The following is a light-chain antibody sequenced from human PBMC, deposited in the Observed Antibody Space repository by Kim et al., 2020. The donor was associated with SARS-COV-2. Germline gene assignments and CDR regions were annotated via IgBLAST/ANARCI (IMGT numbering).Light chain of an antibody. J-gene: IGLJ3*02. CDR1: NSDIGYYNH. Sequence: QSALTQPPSASGSPGQSVTISCTGTNSDIGYYNHVSWYQQHPGKAPKLMIYEVNKRPSGVPDRFSGSKSGNTASLTVSGLQAEDEADYYCCSDGGSNNLVFGGGTQLTVL. V-gene: IGLV2-8*01. CDR3: CSDGGSNNLV. CDR2: EVN.